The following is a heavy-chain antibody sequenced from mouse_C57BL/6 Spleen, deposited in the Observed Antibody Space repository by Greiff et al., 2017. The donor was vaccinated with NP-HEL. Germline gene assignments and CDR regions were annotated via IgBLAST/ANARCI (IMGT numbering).Heavy chain of an antibody. CDR3: ARSYGNPYYAMDY. CDR2: IHPNSGST. V-gene: IGHV1-64*01. J-gene: IGHJ4*01. CDR1: GYTFTSYW. Sequence: QVQLQQPGAELVKPGASVKLSCKASGYTFTSYWMHWVKQRPGQGLEWIGMIHPNSGSTNYNEKFKSKATLTVDKSSSTAYMQLSSLTSEDSAVYDCARSYGNPYYAMDYWGQGTSVTVSS. D-gene: IGHD2-1*01.